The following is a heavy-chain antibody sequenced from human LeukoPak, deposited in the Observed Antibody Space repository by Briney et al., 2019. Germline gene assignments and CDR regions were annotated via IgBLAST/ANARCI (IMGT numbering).Heavy chain of an antibody. CDR1: GGSFSGYY. CDR2: INHSGST. V-gene: IGHV4-34*01. J-gene: IGHJ4*02. Sequence: SETLSLTCAVYGGSFSGYYWSWIRQPPGKGLEWIGEINHSGSTNYNPSLKSRVTISVDTSKNQFSLKLSSVTAADTAVYYCASQGLFDYWGQGTLVTVSS. D-gene: IGHD6-25*01. CDR3: ASQGLFDY.